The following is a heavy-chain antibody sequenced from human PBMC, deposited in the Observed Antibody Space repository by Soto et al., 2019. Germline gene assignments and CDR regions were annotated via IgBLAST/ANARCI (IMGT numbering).Heavy chain of an antibody. CDR3: ARLITAMGPYYYYYYMDV. CDR2: IYYSGST. J-gene: IGHJ6*03. D-gene: IGHD5-18*01. V-gene: IGHV4-59*12. Sequence: SETLSLTCTVSGASISSYYWSWIRQPPGKGLEWIGYIYYSGSTNYNPTLKSRVTISVDTSKNQFSLKLSSVTAADTDVYYCARLITAMGPYYYYYYMDVWGKGTTVT. CDR1: GASISSYY.